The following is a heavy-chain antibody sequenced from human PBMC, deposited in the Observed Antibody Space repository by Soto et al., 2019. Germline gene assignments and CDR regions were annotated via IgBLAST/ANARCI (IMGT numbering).Heavy chain of an antibody. J-gene: IGHJ4*02. V-gene: IGHV3-23*01. Sequence: GVLRLSCAASGFTFSSYAMGWVRQAPGKGLEWVSGIDGSGGDTSFADSVKGRFTISRDNSENTLYLHMNSLRAEDTARYFCAKEIVAAAYVETSPFDFWGQGTLVTVSS. D-gene: IGHD2-15*01. CDR2: IDGSGGDT. CDR3: AKEIVAAAYVETSPFDF. CDR1: GFTFSSYA.